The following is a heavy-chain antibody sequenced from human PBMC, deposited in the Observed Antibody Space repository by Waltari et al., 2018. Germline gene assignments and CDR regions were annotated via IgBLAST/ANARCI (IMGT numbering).Heavy chain of an antibody. J-gene: IGHJ6*03. CDR2: IKQDGSEK. V-gene: IGHV3-7*01. Sequence: EVQLVESGGGLVQPGGSLRLSCAASGFTFSSYWMSWVRQAPGKGLEWVANIKQDGSEKYYVDSVKGRFTISRENAKNSLYLQMNSLRAEDTAVYYCARADSGYDWAIGDYYYYMDVWGKGTTVTISS. D-gene: IGHD5-12*01. CDR3: ARADSGYDWAIGDYYYYMDV. CDR1: GFTFSSYW.